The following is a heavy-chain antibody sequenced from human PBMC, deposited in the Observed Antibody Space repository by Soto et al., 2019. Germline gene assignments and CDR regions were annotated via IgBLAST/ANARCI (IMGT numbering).Heavy chain of an antibody. D-gene: IGHD2-15*01. J-gene: IGHJ6*04. CDR2: IKSKTDGGTT. CDR3: TGSDEADIVVVVAATSRVDV. CDR1: GFTFSNAW. Sequence: GGSLRLSCAASGFTFSNAWMSWVRQAPGKGLEWVGRIKSKTDGGTTDYAAPVKGRFTISRDDSKNTLYLQMNSLKTEDTAVYYCTGSDEADIVVVVAATSRVDVWGKVTTVTVSS. V-gene: IGHV3-15*01.